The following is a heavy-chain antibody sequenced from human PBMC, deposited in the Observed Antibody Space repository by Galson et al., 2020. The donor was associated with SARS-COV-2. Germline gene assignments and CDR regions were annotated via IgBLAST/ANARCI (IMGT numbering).Heavy chain of an antibody. D-gene: IGHD2-2*03. J-gene: IGHJ4*02. CDR3: ARDGSTLDYFDY. CDR1: GGSIHSVRHS. V-gene: IGHV4-39*07. CDR2: MYYSGTP. Sequence: SETLSLTCTVSGGSIHSVRHSWGWVRQPPGEGLEWIGNMYYSGTPYYNPSLKSRVSISIDTSRNQLSLRLTSVTAADTAMYYCARDGSTLDYFDYWGQGILVTVSS.